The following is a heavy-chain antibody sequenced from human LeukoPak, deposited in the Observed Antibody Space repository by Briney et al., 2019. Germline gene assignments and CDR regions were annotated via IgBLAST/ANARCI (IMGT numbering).Heavy chain of an antibody. D-gene: IGHD4-17*01. V-gene: IGHV3-33*06. CDR1: GFTLSSYG. CDR2: IWYDGSNK. Sequence: GGSLRLSCAASGFTLSSYGMHWVRQAPGKGLEWVAVIWYDGSNKYYADSVKGRFTISRDNSKNTLYLQVNSLRAEDTAVYYCAKPGYGDYFDYWGQGTLVTVSS. CDR3: AKPGYGDYFDY. J-gene: IGHJ4*02.